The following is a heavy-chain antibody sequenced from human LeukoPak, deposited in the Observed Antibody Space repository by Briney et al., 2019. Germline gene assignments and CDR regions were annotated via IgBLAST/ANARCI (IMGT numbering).Heavy chain of an antibody. CDR1: GGTFSSYA. CDR2: IIPIFGTA. CDR3: ARGLQGSADAFDI. Sequence: SVKVSCKASGGTFSSYAISWVRQAPGQGLEWMGGIIPIFGTANYAQKFQGRVTITTDESTSTAYMELSSLRSEDTAVYYCARGLQGSADAFDIWGQGTMVTVSS. V-gene: IGHV1-69*05. D-gene: IGHD3-16*01. J-gene: IGHJ3*02.